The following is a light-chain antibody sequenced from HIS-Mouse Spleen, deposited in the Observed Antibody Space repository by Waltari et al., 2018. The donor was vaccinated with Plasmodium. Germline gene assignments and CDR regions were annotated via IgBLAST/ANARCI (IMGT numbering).Light chain of an antibody. CDR2: GAS. V-gene: IGKV3-20*01. CDR3: QQYGSSPWT. Sequence: EIVLTQSPGTLSLSPGERATLSCRASPSVSSSSLAWYQQKPGQAPRLLIYGASSRATGIPDRFSGSGSGTDFTLTISRLEPEDFAVYYCQQYGSSPWTFGQGTKVEIK. J-gene: IGKJ1*01. CDR1: PSVSSSS.